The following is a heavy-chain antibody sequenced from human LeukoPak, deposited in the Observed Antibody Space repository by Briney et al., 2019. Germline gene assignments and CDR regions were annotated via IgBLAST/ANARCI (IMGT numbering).Heavy chain of an antibody. D-gene: IGHD2-15*01. CDR3: AAEGGGDSDCSGGSCYPIY. CDR1: GFTFSSYS. V-gene: IGHV3-21*01. CDR2: ISSSSSYI. J-gene: IGHJ4*02. Sequence: PGGSLRLSCAASGFTFSSYSMNWVRQAPGKGLEWVSSISSSSSYIYYADSVKGRFTISRDNAKNSLYLQMNSLRAEDTAVYYCAAEGGGDSDCSGGSCYPIYWGQGTLVTVSS.